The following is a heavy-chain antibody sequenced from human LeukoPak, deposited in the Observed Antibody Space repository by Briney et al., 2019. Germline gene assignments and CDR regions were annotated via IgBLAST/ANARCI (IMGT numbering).Heavy chain of an antibody. D-gene: IGHD3-10*01. V-gene: IGHV3-15*01. CDR3: TTDIRFGELGAFDI. CDR1: GFPFSNAW. J-gene: IGHJ3*02. Sequence: GGPLRLSCAASGFPFSNAWMSWVRQAPGKGLEGFGRIKSKADGGTTDYATPVKGRFTISRDDSKNTLYLQMNSLKFEDTAMYYCTTDIRFGELGAFDIWGQGTMVTVSS. CDR2: IKSKADGGTT.